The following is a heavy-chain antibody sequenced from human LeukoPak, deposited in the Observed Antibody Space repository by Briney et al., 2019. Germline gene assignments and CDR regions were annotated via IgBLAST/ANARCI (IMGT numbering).Heavy chain of an antibody. D-gene: IGHD2-2*02. CDR3: AASYLVPAAIVGY. J-gene: IGHJ4*02. CDR1: GGSFSGYY. Sequence: SETLSLTCAVYGGSFSGYYWSWIRQPPGKGLEWIGEINHSGSTYYNPSLKSRVTISVDTSKNQFSLKLSSVTAADTAVYYCAASYLVPAAIVGYWGQGTLVTVSS. V-gene: IGHV4-34*01. CDR2: INHSGST.